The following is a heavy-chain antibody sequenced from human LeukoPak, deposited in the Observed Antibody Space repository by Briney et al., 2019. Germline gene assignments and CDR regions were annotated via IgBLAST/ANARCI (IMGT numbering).Heavy chain of an antibody. J-gene: IGHJ6*03. V-gene: IGHV3-48*03. CDR3: VRVMIYYMDV. Sequence: PGGSLRLSCAASEFTFRNYEINWVRQAPGKGLEWVSYISSSGGDMYYADSVKGRFTISRDNAKNSVYLQMDSLRAEDTAVYYCVRVMIYYMDVWGRGTTVTVSS. CDR2: ISSSGGDM. D-gene: IGHD3/OR15-3a*01. CDR1: EFTFRNYE.